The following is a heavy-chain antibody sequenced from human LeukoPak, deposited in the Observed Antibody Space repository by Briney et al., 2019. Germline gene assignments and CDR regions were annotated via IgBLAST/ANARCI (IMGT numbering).Heavy chain of an antibody. CDR3: ASRRYCSGGSCYRRAFDI. CDR2: INHSGST. V-gene: IGHV4-34*01. CDR1: GGSFSGYY. D-gene: IGHD2-15*01. J-gene: IGHJ3*02. Sequence: SETLSLTCAVYGGSFSGYYWSWIRQPPGKGLEWIGEINHSGSTNYNPSLKSRVTISVDTSKNQFSLKLSSVTAADTAVYYCASRRYCSGGSCYRRAFDIWGQGTMVTVSS.